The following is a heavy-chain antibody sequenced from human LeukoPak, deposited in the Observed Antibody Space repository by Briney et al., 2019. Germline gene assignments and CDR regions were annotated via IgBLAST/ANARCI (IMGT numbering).Heavy chain of an antibody. D-gene: IGHD3-22*01. V-gene: IGHV3-23*01. J-gene: IGHJ4*02. CDR3: AKDGTYYYDSSGYYAMGY. CDR1: GFTFSSYG. CDR2: ISGSGGST. Sequence: GGSLRLSCAASGFTFSSYGMHWVRQAPGKGLEWVSAISGSGGSTYYAGSVKGRFTISRDNSKNTLYLQMNSLRAEDTAVYYCAKDGTYYYDSSGYYAMGYWGQGTLVTVSS.